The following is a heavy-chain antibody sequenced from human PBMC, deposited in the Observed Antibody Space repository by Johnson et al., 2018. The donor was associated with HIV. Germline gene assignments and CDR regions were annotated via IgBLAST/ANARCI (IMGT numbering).Heavy chain of an antibody. Sequence: MLLVESGGDVVRPGGSLRLSCAASGFGFSDYGMSWVRQVPGKGLEWVSGIKSNGANTAYADSVKGRFTISRDNAKRSLYLQMNSLRVEDTALYYCARDVLFTGNYFDSFDMGGQGTMVTVSS. CDR3: ARDVLFTGNYFDSFDM. CDR2: IKSNGANT. V-gene: IGHV3-20*04. CDR1: GFGFSDYG. J-gene: IGHJ3*02. D-gene: IGHD1-7*01.